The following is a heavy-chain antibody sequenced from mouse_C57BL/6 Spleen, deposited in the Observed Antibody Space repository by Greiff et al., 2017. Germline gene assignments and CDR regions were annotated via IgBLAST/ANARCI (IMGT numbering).Heavy chain of an antibody. D-gene: IGHD1-1*01. CDR2: IYPRSGNT. Sequence: QVQLQQSGAELARPGASVKLSCKASGYTFTSYGISWVKQRTGQGLEWIGEIYPRSGNTYYNEKFKGKATLTADKSSSTAYMELRSLTSEDSAVYFCARDGITPVEYAMDNWRQGTSVTVSS. CDR3: ARDGITPVEYAMDN. J-gene: IGHJ4*01. V-gene: IGHV1-81*01. CDR1: GYTFTSYG.